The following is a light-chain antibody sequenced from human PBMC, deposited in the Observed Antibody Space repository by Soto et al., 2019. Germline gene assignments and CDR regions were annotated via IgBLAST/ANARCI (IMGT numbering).Light chain of an antibody. CDR2: AAS. CDR1: QSVSSAY. Sequence: PGERATLSCRASQSVSSAYLAWYQHKPGQPPTLLIYAASSRVTGSPDRFSGSGSGTDFTLTISRLEPEDFAVYYCQQYGRSSTSTFGQGTKLEIK. CDR3: QQYGRSSTST. V-gene: IGKV3-20*01. J-gene: IGKJ1*01.